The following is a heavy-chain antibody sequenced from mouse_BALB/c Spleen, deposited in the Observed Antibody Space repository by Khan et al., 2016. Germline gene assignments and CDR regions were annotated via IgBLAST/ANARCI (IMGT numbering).Heavy chain of an antibody. J-gene: IGHJ1*01. Sequence: EVELVASGGGLVQPGGSLRLSCATSGFTFTDYYMSWVRQPPGKALEWLGFIRNKANGYTTEYSASVKGRFTISRDNSQSILYLQMNTLRAEDSATYYCARDGNYFDVWGAGTTVTVSS. D-gene: IGHD2-1*01. CDR2: IRNKANGYTT. V-gene: IGHV7-3*02. CDR1: GFTFTDYY. CDR3: ARDGNYFDV.